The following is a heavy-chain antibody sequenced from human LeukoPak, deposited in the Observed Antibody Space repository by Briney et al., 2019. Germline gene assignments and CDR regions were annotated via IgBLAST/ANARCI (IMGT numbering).Heavy chain of an antibody. CDR1: GFIFSSYI. Sequence: GGSLRLSCAASGFIFSSYIMSWVRQAPGKGLEWVSGISKTGDSTTSADSVKGRFTTSRDNSKNTLYLQMNSLRDEDTAVYYCAREYYDSRDYWGQGTLVTVSS. J-gene: IGHJ4*02. D-gene: IGHD3-22*01. CDR2: ISKTGDST. V-gene: IGHV3-23*01. CDR3: AREYYDSRDY.